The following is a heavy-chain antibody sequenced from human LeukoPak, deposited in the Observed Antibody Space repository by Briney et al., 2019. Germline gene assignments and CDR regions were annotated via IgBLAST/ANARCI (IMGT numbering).Heavy chain of an antibody. CDR3: ARDDMLERPSFDV. D-gene: IGHD1-1*01. CDR1: GFPFSDYY. CDR2: IRYSASDI. V-gene: IGHV3-11*01. Sequence: GGSLRLSCATSGFPFSDYYMSWIRQAPGKGLEWISYIRYSASDIYYADSVKGRFTISRDNARKSLYLQMNSLRADDTAVYYCARDDMLERPSFDVWGQGTMVTVSS. J-gene: IGHJ3*01.